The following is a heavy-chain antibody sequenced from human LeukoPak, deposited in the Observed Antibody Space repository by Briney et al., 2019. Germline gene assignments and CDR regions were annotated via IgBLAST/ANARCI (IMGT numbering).Heavy chain of an antibody. Sequence: GGSLRLSCAASGFTFSSYGMHWVRQAPGKGLEWVAVIWYDGSNKYYADSVKGRFTISRDNSKNTLYLQMNSLRAEDTAVYYCAREMHSSSWSWGWFDPWGQGTLVTVSS. CDR2: IWYDGSNK. CDR1: GFTFSSYG. V-gene: IGHV3-33*01. J-gene: IGHJ5*02. D-gene: IGHD6-13*01. CDR3: AREMHSSSWSWGWFDP.